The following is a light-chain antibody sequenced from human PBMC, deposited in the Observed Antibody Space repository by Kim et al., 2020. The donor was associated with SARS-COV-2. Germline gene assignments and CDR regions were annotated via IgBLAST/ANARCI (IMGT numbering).Light chain of an antibody. CDR2: QDS. CDR1: GLGGKF. J-gene: IGLJ3*02. CDR3: QAWDDSSVVV. Sequence: VSPGQTARIPCSGHGLGGKFVSWYQQKPGQSPVLVINQDSKRPSGIPERFSGSNSGNAATLTISGTQTMDEADYYCQAWDDSSVVVFGGGTQLTVL. V-gene: IGLV3-1*01.